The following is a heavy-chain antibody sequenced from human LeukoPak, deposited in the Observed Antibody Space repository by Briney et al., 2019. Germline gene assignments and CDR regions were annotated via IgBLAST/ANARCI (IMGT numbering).Heavy chain of an antibody. J-gene: IGHJ5*02. CDR3: ARHRTIFGVVIIWFDP. Sequence: PSETLSLTCGVSGYSISSGYYWGWIRPPPGKGLEWIGSIYYSGSTYYNPSLKSRVTISVDTSKNQFSLKLSSVTAADTAVYYCARHRTIFGVVIIWFDPWGQGTLVTVSS. CDR1: GYSISSGYY. CDR2: IYYSGST. V-gene: IGHV4-38-2*01. D-gene: IGHD3-3*01.